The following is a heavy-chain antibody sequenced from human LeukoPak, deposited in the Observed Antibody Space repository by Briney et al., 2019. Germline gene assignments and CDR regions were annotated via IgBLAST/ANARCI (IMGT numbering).Heavy chain of an antibody. J-gene: IGHJ4*02. V-gene: IGHV3-7*01. Sequence: PGGSLRLSCAASGFTFSTYSMNWVRQAPGKGLEWVGNIKQDGSETYYVDFVKGRFTLSRDNARNSLYLQMNYVGVDDTAVYYCARAGMTGTPDYWGQGTLVTVSS. CDR2: IKQDGSET. CDR3: ARAGMTGTPDY. D-gene: IGHD1-7*01. CDR1: GFTFSTYS.